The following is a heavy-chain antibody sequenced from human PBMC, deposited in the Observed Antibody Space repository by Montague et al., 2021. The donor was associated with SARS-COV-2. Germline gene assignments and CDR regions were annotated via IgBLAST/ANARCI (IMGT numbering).Heavy chain of an antibody. J-gene: IGHJ6*02. CDR2: IKQDGSEK. D-gene: IGHD1-14*01. Sequence: SLRLSCAASGFTFSSYWMSWVRQAPGKGLEWVANIKQDGSEKYYVDSVKGRFTISRDNAKNSLYLQMNSLRAEDTAVYYCAGAQGDYVGERTTYYYYGMDVWGQGTTVTVSS. V-gene: IGHV3-7*01. CDR3: AGAQGDYVGERTTYYYYGMDV. CDR1: GFTFSSYW.